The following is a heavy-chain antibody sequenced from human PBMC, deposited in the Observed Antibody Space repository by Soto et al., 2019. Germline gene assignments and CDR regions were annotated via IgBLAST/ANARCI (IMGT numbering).Heavy chain of an antibody. CDR2: IYPGDSDT. D-gene: IGHD1-26*01. CDR3: ARVGATNSAQRRYYFDY. Sequence: GESLKISCKGSGYSFTSYWIGWVRQMPGKGLEWMGIIYPGDSDTRYSPSFQGQVTISADKSISTAYLQWSSLKASDTAMYYCARVGATNSAQRRYYFDYWGQGTQVTVSS. CDR1: GYSFTSYW. V-gene: IGHV5-51*01. J-gene: IGHJ4*02.